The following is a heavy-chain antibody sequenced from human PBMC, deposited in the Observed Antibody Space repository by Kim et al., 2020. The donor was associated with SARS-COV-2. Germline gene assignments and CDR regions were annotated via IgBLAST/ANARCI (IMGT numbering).Heavy chain of an antibody. CDR1: GYTFTGYY. CDR2: INPNSGGT. CDR3: AREQRVITMVRGHEGGPFDP. V-gene: IGHV1-2*04. Sequence: ASVKVSCKASGYTFTGYYMHWVRQAPGQGLEWMGWINPNSGGTNYAQKFQGWVTMTRDTSISTAYMELSRPRSDDTAVYYCAREQRVITMVRGHEGGPFDPWGQGTLVTVSS. J-gene: IGHJ5*02. D-gene: IGHD3-10*01.